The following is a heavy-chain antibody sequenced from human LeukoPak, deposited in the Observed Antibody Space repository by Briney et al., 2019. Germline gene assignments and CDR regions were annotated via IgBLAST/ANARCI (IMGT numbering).Heavy chain of an antibody. V-gene: IGHV1-18*01. CDR1: GYTFTSYG. D-gene: IGHD2-15*01. J-gene: IGHJ4*02. CDR3: ARGYCSGGSCYFDY. Sequence: VSVKVSCKASGYTFTSYGISWVRQAPGQGLEWMGWISAYNGSTNYAQKLQGRVTMTTDTSTSTAYMELRSLRSDDTAVYYCARGYCSGGSCYFDYWGQGTLVTVSS. CDR2: ISAYNGST.